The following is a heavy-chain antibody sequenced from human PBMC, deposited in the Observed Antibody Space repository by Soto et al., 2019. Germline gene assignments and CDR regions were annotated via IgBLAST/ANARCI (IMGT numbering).Heavy chain of an antibody. CDR3: ARDASPGYREERYYFDY. CDR1: GFTFSSYA. D-gene: IGHD3-9*01. J-gene: IGHJ4*02. V-gene: IGHV3-30-3*01. Sequence: QVQLVESGGGVVQPGRSLRLSCAASGFTFSSYAMHWVRQAPGKGLEWVAVISYDGSNKYYADSVKGRFTISRDNSKNSLYQQMNSLRAEDTAVYYCARDASPGYREERYYFDYWGQGTLVTVSS. CDR2: ISYDGSNK.